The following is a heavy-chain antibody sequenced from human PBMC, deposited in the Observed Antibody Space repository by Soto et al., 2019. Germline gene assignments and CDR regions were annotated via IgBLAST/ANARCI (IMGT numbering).Heavy chain of an antibody. CDR1: GYTSTSYG. D-gene: IGHD6-25*01. CDR3: ARDQGSSGGYYYYGMDV. V-gene: IGHV1-18*04. J-gene: IGHJ6*02. Sequence: ASVKVSCKASGYTSTSYGISWVRQAPGQGLEWMGWISAYNGNTNYAQKLQGRVTMTTDTSTSTAYMELRSLRSDDTAVYYCARDQGSSGGYYYYGMDVWGQGTTVTVSS. CDR2: ISAYNGNT.